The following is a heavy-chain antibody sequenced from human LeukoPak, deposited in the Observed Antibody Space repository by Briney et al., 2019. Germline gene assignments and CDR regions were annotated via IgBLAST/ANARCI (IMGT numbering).Heavy chain of an antibody. CDR2: IKQDGSER. CDR3: VRTRNIDY. V-gene: IGHV3-7*01. Sequence: GGSLRLSSAAAGFTSSSYWMSWVRQAPGKGLEWVANIKQDGSERYYVDSVKGRFTISRDNAKNSLFLQMNSLRAEDTAVYYCVRTRNIDYWGQGILVTVSS. J-gene: IGHJ4*02. CDR1: GFTSSSYW.